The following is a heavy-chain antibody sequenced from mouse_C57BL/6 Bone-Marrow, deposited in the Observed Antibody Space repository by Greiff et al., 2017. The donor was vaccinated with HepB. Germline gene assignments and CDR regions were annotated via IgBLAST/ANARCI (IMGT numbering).Heavy chain of an antibody. V-gene: IGHV1-80*01. CDR1: GYAFSSYW. Sequence: VQLQQSGAELVKPGASVKISCKASGYAFSSYWMNWVKQRPGKGLEWIGQIYPGDGDTNYNGKFKGKATLTADKSSSTAYMQLSSLTSEDSAVYFCARAADGNYLFAHWGQGTLVTVSA. CDR2: IYPGDGDT. J-gene: IGHJ3*01. CDR3: ARAADGNYLFAH. D-gene: IGHD2-1*01.